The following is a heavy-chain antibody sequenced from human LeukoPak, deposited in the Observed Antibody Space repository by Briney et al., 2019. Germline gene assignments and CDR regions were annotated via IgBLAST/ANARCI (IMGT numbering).Heavy chain of an antibody. Sequence: SVKVSCKAPGGTFSSYAISWVRQAPGQGVEWMGGIIPIFGTANYAQKFQGRVRITADEYTSTDYMELSSLRSEDTAVYYCARGSYYDFWSGYQNNWFDPWGQGTLVTVSS. CDR1: GGTFSSYA. J-gene: IGHJ5*02. D-gene: IGHD3-3*01. CDR2: IIPIFGTA. CDR3: ARGSYYDFWSGYQNNWFDP. V-gene: IGHV1-69*13.